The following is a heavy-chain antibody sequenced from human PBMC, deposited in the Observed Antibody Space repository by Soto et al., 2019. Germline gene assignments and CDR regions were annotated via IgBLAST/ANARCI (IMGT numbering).Heavy chain of an antibody. J-gene: IGHJ6*03. CDR1: GGSFSGYQ. D-gene: IGHD3-10*01. CDR2: INASGNI. Sequence: QVQLQQWGAGLLKPSETLSLTCAVYGGSFSGYQWTWIRQTPGKGLEWSGEINASGNINYNPSLKSRVTILVDTAKKQISLKLSSVTAADTAVYYCARGLILWFGELARRGGYYYYMDVWGKGTSVTVSS. V-gene: IGHV4-34*01. CDR3: ARGLILWFGELARRGGYYYYMDV.